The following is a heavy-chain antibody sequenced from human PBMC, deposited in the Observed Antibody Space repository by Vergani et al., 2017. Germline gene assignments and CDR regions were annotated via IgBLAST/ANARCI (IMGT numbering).Heavy chain of an antibody. D-gene: IGHD4-17*01. CDR3: ASRSLDYGDYEPPLYYYYYGMDV. V-gene: IGHV1-18*01. J-gene: IGHJ6*02. CDR2: ISAYNGNT. Sequence: QVQLVQSGAEVKKPGASVKVSCKASGYTFTSYGISWVRQAPGQGLEWMGWISAYNGNTNYAQKLQGRVTMTTDTSTSTAYMELRSLRSDDTAVYYCASRSLDYGDYEPPLYYYYYGMDVWGQGTTVTVSS. CDR1: GYTFTSYG.